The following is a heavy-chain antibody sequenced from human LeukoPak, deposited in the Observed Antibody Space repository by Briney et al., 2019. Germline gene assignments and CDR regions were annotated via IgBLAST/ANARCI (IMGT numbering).Heavy chain of an antibody. Sequence: PGGSLRLSCAASGFTFSSYWMHWVRQAPGKGLVWVSRINSDGSSTCYADSVTGRFTISRDNDKNTLDLQMNSLRAEDTAVYYCARGPRVTNNWFDPWGQGTLVTVSS. V-gene: IGHV3-74*01. J-gene: IGHJ5*02. CDR1: GFTFSSYW. CDR2: INSDGSST. CDR3: ARGPRVTNNWFDP. D-gene: IGHD4-11*01.